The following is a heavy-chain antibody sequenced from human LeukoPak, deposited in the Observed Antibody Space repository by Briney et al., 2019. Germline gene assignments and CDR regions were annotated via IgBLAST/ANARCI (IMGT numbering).Heavy chain of an antibody. V-gene: IGHV3-30*18. CDR1: GFTFSDYY. Sequence: PGGSLRLSCAASGFTFSDYYMSWIRQAPGKGLEWVAVISYDGSNKYYADSVKGRFTISRDNSKNTLYLQMNSLRAEDTAVYYCAKDRHYYDSSGDNLFDYWGQGTLVTVSS. J-gene: IGHJ4*02. D-gene: IGHD3-22*01. CDR3: AKDRHYYDSSGDNLFDY. CDR2: ISYDGSNK.